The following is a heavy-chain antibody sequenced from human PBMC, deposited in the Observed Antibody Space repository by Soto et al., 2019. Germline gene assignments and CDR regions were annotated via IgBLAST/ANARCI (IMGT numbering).Heavy chain of an antibody. CDR2: ISAYNDNI. V-gene: IGHV1-18*01. CDR3: ARDQVGATGEY. D-gene: IGHD1-26*01. Sequence: GASVKVSCKASGYTFTSYGISWVRQAPGQGLEWMGWISAYNDNINYAQKLQGRVTMTTDTSTSTAYMELRSLRSDDTAVYFCARDQVGATGEYWGQGTLVTVSS. J-gene: IGHJ4*02. CDR1: GYTFTSYG.